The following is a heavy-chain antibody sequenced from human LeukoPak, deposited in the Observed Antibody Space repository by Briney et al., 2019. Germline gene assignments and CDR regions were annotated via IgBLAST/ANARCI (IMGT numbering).Heavy chain of an antibody. V-gene: IGHV3-23*01. CDR2: ISGSGGST. CDR1: GFTFSSYA. CDR3: AKDIQSGDDYGDYAPDY. Sequence: GGSLRLSCVASGFTFSSYAMTWVRQAPGKGLERVPTISGSGGSTYYADSVKGRFTISRDNSKNTLYLQMNSLRAEDTAIYYCAKDIQSGDDYGDYAPDYWGQGTLVTVSS. D-gene: IGHD4-17*01. J-gene: IGHJ4*02.